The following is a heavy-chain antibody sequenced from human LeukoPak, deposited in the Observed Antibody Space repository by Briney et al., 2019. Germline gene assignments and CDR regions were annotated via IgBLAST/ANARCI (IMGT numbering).Heavy chain of an antibody. Sequence: QPGGSLRLSCAASGFTVSSNYMSWVRQAPGKGLEWVSAISGSGGSTYYADSVEGRFTISRDNSKNTLYLQMNSLRAEDTAVYYCAKGASGLVISPLYFDYWGQGTLVTVSS. D-gene: IGHD3/OR15-3a*01. V-gene: IGHV3-23*01. CDR1: GFTVSSNY. CDR2: ISGSGGST. CDR3: AKGASGLVISPLYFDY. J-gene: IGHJ4*02.